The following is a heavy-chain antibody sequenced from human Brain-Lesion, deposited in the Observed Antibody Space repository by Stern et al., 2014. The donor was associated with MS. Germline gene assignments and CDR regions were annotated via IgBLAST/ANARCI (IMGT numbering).Heavy chain of an antibody. CDR1: GFTVANEY. J-gene: IGHJ6*02. V-gene: IGHV3-53*04. CDR3: AREGGDDDDYYGLDV. CDR2: IYASGTT. Sequence: VQLVESGGGLVQPGGSLRLSCAASGFTVANEYMSWVRQAPGKGPEWVSLIYASGTTAYADSVKGRFIISRHNSENTLSLQMNSLRPEDTAVYYCAREGGDDDDYYGLDVWGPGTTVTVSS. D-gene: IGHD5-12*01.